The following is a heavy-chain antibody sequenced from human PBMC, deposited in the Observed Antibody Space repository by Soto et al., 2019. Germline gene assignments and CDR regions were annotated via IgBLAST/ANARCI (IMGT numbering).Heavy chain of an antibody. CDR2: ISGSGGST. CDR3: AKDRLMVVRNNWFDP. CDR1: GFTFSSYA. D-gene: IGHD2-15*01. V-gene: IGHV3-23*01. J-gene: IGHJ5*02. Sequence: GGSLRLSCAASGFTFSSYAMSWVRQAPGKGLEWVSAISGSGGSTYYADSVKGRFTISRDNSKNTLYLQMNSLRAEDTAVYYCAKDRLMVVRNNWFDPWGQGTLVTVSS.